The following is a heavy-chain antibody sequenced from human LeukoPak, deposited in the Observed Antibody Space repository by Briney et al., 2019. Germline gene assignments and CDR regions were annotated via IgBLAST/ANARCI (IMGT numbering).Heavy chain of an antibody. J-gene: IGHJ4*02. CDR3: ARDNYDSSGYYSLQDY. CDR2: IYSSGST. CDR1: GGSISGYY. D-gene: IGHD3-22*01. V-gene: IGHV4-4*07. Sequence: SKTLSLTCTVSGGSISGYYWSWIRQPAGKGLEWIGRIYSSGSTNYNPSLKSRVTMSVDTSKNQFSLRVSSVTAADTAVYYCARDNYDSSGYYSLQDYWGQGTLVTVSS.